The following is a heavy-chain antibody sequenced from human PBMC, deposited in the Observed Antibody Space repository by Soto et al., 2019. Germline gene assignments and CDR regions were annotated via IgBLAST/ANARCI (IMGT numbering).Heavy chain of an antibody. CDR1: GFTFSSYA. CDR2: ISGSGGRT. CDR3: AKDGYNYAHTEYFNH. J-gene: IGHJ1*01. V-gene: IGHV3-23*01. Sequence: EVPLLEAGGDLVQPGGSLRLACAASGFTFSSYAMGWVRQAPGKGLEWVSGISGSGGRTDYADSVKGRFIISRDNSKNTLSLQMNSLRAEDTALYYCAKDGYNYAHTEYFNHWGQGTLVIVS. D-gene: IGHD5-18*01.